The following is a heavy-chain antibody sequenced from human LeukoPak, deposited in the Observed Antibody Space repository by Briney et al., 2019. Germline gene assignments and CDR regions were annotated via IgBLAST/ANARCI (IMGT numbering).Heavy chain of an antibody. J-gene: IGHJ4*02. Sequence: GGSLRLSCAASGFTFSSYSMNWVRQAPGKGLEWVSSISSSSSYIYYADSVKGRFTISRDNSKNTLYLQMNSLRAEDTAVYYCARDAAGTFLSGFDYWGQGTLVTVSS. D-gene: IGHD6-13*01. CDR3: ARDAAGTFLSGFDY. CDR1: GFTFSSYS. V-gene: IGHV3-21*01. CDR2: ISSSSSYI.